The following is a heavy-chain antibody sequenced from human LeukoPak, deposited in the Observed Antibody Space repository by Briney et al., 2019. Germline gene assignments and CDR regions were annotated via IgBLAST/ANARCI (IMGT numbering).Heavy chain of an antibody. J-gene: IGHJ4*02. CDR2: IDPNSGGT. CDR1: GYTFTGYY. Sequence: ASVKVSCKASGYTFTGYYMHWVRQAPGQGLGWMGWIDPNSGGTSYAQKFQGRVTMTRDTSTSSAYMELSRLTSDDTAVYYCARGAPITMIVVVIKVGFDYWGQGTLVTVSS. D-gene: IGHD3-22*01. CDR3: ARGAPITMIVVVIKVGFDY. V-gene: IGHV1-2*02.